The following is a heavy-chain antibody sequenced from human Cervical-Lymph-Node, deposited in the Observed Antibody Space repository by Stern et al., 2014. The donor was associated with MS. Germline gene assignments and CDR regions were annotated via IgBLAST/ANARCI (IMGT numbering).Heavy chain of an antibody. J-gene: IGHJ4*02. V-gene: IGHV4-59*01. CDR1: GGSMNSYY. Sequence: VQLVQSGPGLVEPSETLSLTCNVSGGSMNSYYWSWIRQPPGKGLEWIGYIFYSGNTNYNPSLKSRVTISVDTSKNQFSLKLTSVTAADTAVYYCARGGSSAYDPSDYWGQGTLVTVSS. CDR2: IFYSGNT. CDR3: ARGGSSAYDPSDY. D-gene: IGHD5-12*01.